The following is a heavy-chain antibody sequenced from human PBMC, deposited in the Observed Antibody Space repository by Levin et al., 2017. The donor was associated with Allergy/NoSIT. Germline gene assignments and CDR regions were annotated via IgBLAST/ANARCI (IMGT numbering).Heavy chain of an antibody. CDR2: IKEDGSQK. J-gene: IGHJ4*02. D-gene: IGHD1-7*01. V-gene: IGHV3-7*01. CDR1: GFTFSSYW. CDR3: ARVGNYEGFY. Sequence: PTGGSLRLSCAVSGFTFSSYWMDWVRQAPGKGLEWVASIKEDGSQKYYVDSVKGRFTISRDNPKNSLYLQMNSLRAEDTAVYYCARVGNYEGFYWGQGTLVTVSS.